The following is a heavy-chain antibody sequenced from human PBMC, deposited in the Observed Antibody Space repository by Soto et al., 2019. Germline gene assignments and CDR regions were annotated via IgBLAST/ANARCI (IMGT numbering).Heavy chain of an antibody. D-gene: IGHD3-22*01. CDR1: GGTFSSCA. V-gene: IGHV1-69*13. J-gene: IGHJ3*02. Sequence: SVKVSCKASGGTFSSCAISWVRQAPGQGLEWMGGIIPIFGTANYAQKFQGRVTITADESTSTAYMELSSLRSEDTAVYYCARGARAYYDSSGYTDAFDIWGQGTMVTVSS. CDR2: IIPIFGTA. CDR3: ARGARAYYDSSGYTDAFDI.